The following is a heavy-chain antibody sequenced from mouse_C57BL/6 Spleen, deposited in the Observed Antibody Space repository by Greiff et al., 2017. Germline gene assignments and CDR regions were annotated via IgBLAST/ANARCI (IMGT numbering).Heavy chain of an antibody. V-gene: IGHV1-82*01. CDR3: AFTTVDYFDY. J-gene: IGHJ2*01. Sequence: LVESGPELVKPGASVKISCKASGYAFSSSWMNWVKQRPGKGLEWIGRIYPGDGDTNYNGKFKGKATLTADKSSSTAYMQLSSLTSEDSAVYFCAFTTVDYFDYWGQGTTLTVSS. CDR2: IYPGDGDT. D-gene: IGHD1-1*01. CDR1: GYAFSSSW.